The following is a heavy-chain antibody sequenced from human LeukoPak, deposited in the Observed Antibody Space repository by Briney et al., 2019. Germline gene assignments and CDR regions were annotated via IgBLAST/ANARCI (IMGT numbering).Heavy chain of an antibody. CDR1: GGSISSGDYY. Sequence: SETLSLTCTVSGGSISSGDYYWTWIRQPPGKGLEWIGYIYYSGSTYYNPPLKSRVTISGDTPKNQFSLKLSSVTAADTAVYYCARVVPAAMELDYWGQGTLVTVSS. CDR2: IYYSGST. CDR3: ARVVPAAMELDY. D-gene: IGHD2-2*01. V-gene: IGHV4-30-4*08. J-gene: IGHJ4*02.